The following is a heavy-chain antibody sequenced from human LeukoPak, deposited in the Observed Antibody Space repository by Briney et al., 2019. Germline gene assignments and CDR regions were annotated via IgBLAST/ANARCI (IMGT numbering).Heavy chain of an antibody. V-gene: IGHV1-18*01. D-gene: IGHD5-24*01. J-gene: IGHJ4*02. CDR1: GYTFTSYG. Sequence: ASVKVSCKASGYTFTSYGISWVRQAPGQGLEWMGWISAYNGNTKYAQNLQGRVTVTTDTSTSTAYMELRSLRSDDTAVYYCARARRGVEMATIFDFWGQGTVVTVSS. CDR3: ARARRGVEMATIFDF. CDR2: ISAYNGNT.